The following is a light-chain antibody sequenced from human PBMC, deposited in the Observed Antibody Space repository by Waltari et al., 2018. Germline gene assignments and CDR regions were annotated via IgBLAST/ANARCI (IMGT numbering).Light chain of an antibody. CDR2: YDS. Sequence: SDVLTQPPSVSVAPGATATITCGGKNIGAESVHWYQQMPGQAPTLVIFYDSERPSGVPERFSGSNSDDTATLTIGRVEAVDEADYYCQVWDSSREHPVFGGGTKLTVL. V-gene: IGLV3-21*04. J-gene: IGLJ3*02. CDR1: NIGAES. CDR3: QVWDSSREHPV.